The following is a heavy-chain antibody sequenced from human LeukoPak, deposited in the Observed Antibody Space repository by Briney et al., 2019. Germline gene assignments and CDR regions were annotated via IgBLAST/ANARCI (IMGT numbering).Heavy chain of an antibody. D-gene: IGHD3-22*01. J-gene: IGHJ4*02. Sequence: SVQVSCQASGGTFSSYAISWVRQAPGQGLEWMGGIIPIFGTASYAQKFQGRVTITADESTSTAYMELSSLRSEDTAVYYCASQYYYDSSGYYYVDYWGQGTLVTVSS. CDR1: GGTFSSYA. V-gene: IGHV1-69*13. CDR3: ASQYYYDSSGYYYVDY. CDR2: IIPIFGTA.